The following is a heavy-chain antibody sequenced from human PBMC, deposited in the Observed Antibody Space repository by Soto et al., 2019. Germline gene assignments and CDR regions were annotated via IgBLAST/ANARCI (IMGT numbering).Heavy chain of an antibody. CDR1: GYTFTSYG. J-gene: IGHJ3*02. D-gene: IGHD6-13*01. CDR3: ARVLRIATAGDAFDI. Sequence: VKVSCKASGYTFTSYGFSWVRQAPGQGLEWMGWITAFSGDTKYAQSLQGRVTMTTDTSTSTAYMELRSLRSDDTAVYYCARVLRIATAGDAFDIWGQGTTVTVSS. CDR2: ITAFSGDT. V-gene: IGHV1-18*01.